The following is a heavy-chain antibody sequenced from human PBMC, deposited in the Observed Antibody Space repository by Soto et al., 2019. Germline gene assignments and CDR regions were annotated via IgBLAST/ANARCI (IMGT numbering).Heavy chain of an antibody. V-gene: IGHV1-69*13. J-gene: IGHJ6*02. D-gene: IGHD3-3*01. Sequence: GASVKVSCKASGGTFSSYAISWVRQAPGQGLEWMGGIIPIFGTANYAQKFQGRVTITADESTSTAYMELSSLRSEGTAVYYCARGGTIFGVVIDPYGMDVWGQGTTVTVSS. CDR1: GGTFSSYA. CDR2: IIPIFGTA. CDR3: ARGGTIFGVVIDPYGMDV.